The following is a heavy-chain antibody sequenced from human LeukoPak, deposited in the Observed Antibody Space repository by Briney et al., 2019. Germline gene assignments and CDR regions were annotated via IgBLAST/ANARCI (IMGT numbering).Heavy chain of an antibody. Sequence: ASVKVSCKASGGTFSSYAISWVRQAPGQGLEWMGWISGDNSDTKYAERFRGRVTMTTDTSTTTAYMELRSLRSDDTAVYYCARNWNDVEKYNFWGQGTLVTVSS. J-gene: IGHJ4*02. CDR3: ARNWNDVEKYNF. V-gene: IGHV1-18*01. CDR1: GGTFSSYA. CDR2: ISGDNSDT. D-gene: IGHD1-1*01.